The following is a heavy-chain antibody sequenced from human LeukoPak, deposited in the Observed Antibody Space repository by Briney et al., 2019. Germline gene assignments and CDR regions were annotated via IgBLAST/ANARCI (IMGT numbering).Heavy chain of an antibody. V-gene: IGHV1-2*02. CDR2: INPNNGDT. J-gene: IGHJ6*03. CDR3: AREYGSGKYFYMDV. CDR1: GYTFTGYY. D-gene: IGHD3-10*01. Sequence: ASVKVSCKASGYTFTGYYMHWVRQAPGQGLEWMGWINPNNGDTKYAQKFQGRVIMTRDTSSSTAYLELSRLRSDDTAVYYCAREYGSGKYFYMDVWGKGTTVTISS.